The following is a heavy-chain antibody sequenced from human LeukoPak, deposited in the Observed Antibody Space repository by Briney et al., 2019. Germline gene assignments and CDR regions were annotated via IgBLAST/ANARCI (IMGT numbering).Heavy chain of an antibody. V-gene: IGHV3-21*04. CDR3: PKDPLRVYSYGYRDY. D-gene: IGHD5-18*01. Sequence: GGSLRLSCSASGFTFSSYSMNWVRQAPGKGLEWVSSISGSTNYIYYADSVKGRFTISRDNSKNTLYLQMNSLRAEDTAVYYCPKDPLRVYSYGYRDYWGQGTLVTVSS. CDR1: GFTFSSYS. CDR2: ISGSTNYI. J-gene: IGHJ4*02.